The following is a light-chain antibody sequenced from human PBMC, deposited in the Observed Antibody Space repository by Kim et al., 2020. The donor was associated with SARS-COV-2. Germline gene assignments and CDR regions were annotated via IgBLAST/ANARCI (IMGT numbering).Light chain of an antibody. CDR1: NIGSKS. CDR3: QVWDSSGDLP. CDR2: YDS. V-gene: IGLV3-21*04. J-gene: IGLJ2*01. Sequence: VAPGKTARITCGGNNIGSKSVIWYQQKPGQAPVLVIYYDSDRPSGIPERFSGSNSGNTATLTISRVEAGDEADYYCQVWDSSGDLPFGGGTQLTVL.